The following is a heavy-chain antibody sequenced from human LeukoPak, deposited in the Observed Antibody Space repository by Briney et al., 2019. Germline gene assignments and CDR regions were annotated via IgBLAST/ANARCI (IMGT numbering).Heavy chain of an antibody. J-gene: IGHJ4*02. CDR2: INPNAGGT. CDR3: ARAHTTGWY. CDR1: GYTFIDYY. V-gene: IGHV1-2*02. Sequence: ASVKVSCKASGYTFIDYYVHWVRQAPGQGLEWMGWINPNAGGTNYAQKFQGRVTMAWDTSITTTYMELSRLTSDDTAVYYCARAHTTGWYWGQGTQVTVSP. D-gene: IGHD6-19*01.